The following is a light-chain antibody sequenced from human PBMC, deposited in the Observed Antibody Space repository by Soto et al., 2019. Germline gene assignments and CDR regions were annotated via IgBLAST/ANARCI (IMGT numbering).Light chain of an antibody. CDR1: QTVTSSH. V-gene: IGKV3-20*01. Sequence: IVLTQSPGTLSLSPGERATLSCRASQTVTSSHLGWYQQKPGQAPRLLIYDASSRATGIPDRFSGSGSGTDFTLTISRREPEDFAVYYCQHYGSFGQGTKLEIK. CDR2: DAS. CDR3: QHYGS. J-gene: IGKJ2*01.